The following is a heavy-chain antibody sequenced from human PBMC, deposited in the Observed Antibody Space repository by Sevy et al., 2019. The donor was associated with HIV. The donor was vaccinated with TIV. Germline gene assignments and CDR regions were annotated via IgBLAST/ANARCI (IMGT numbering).Heavy chain of an antibody. CDR2: INPGNGNT. Sequence: ASVKVSCRPSGFTFTYYTIHWVRQAPGQRLEWMGWINPGNGNTRYSQKFQGRVSITTDKSATTSYMALSSLRPEDTAVYYCATSPGGTKHFNPWGQGTRVTVSS. V-gene: IGHV1-3*01. J-gene: IGHJ5*02. CDR1: GFTFTYYT. CDR3: ATSPGGTKHFNP. D-gene: IGHD2-15*01.